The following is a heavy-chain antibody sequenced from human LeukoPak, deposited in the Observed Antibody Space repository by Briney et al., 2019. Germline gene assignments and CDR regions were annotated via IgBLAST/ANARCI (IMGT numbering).Heavy chain of an antibody. V-gene: IGHV3-66*01. CDR3: ARESGTVTTSHDMDV. Sequence: PGRSLRLSCAASGFTVSSNYMSWVRQAPGKGLEWVSVIYSGGSTYYADSVKGRFTISRDNSKNTLYLQMNSLRADDTAVYYCARESGTVTTSHDMDVWGQGTTVTVSS. D-gene: IGHD4-17*01. CDR2: IYSGGST. CDR1: GFTVSSNY. J-gene: IGHJ6*02.